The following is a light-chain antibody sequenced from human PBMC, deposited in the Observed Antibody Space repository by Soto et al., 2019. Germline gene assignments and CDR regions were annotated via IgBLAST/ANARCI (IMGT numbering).Light chain of an antibody. CDR3: QQRNNWVT. CDR1: QSIRNY. CDR2: DAS. V-gene: IGKV3-11*01. J-gene: IGKJ4*01. Sequence: EIVLTQSPATLSVSPGERATLSCRASQSIRNYLAWYQQKPGQAPRLLIYDASNRAIGIPARFSGSGSGTDFNLTISSLEPEDSAVYFCQQRNNWVTFGGGSKVEIK.